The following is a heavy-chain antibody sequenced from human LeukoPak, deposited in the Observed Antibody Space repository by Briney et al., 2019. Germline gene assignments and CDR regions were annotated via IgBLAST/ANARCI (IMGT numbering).Heavy chain of an antibody. CDR2: INTYSGNT. J-gene: IGHJ4*02. CDR1: GYTFTSYD. CDR3: ARDTPQHLKRYDY. D-gene: IGHD6-13*01. V-gene: IGHV1-18*01. Sequence: GASVKVSCKASGYTFTSYDINWVRQATGQGLEWMGWINTYSGNTKYARQIQGRVTMTTDTSTSTVYMELRSLTSDDTAIYFCARDTPQHLKRYDYWGQGTQVTVSS.